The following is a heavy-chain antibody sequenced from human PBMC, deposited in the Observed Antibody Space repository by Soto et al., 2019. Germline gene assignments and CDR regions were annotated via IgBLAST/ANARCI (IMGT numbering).Heavy chain of an antibody. CDR1: GYTFTSYA. CDR2: INAGNGNT. CDR3: ASSIN. J-gene: IGHJ1*01. Sequence: ASVKVSCKASGYTFTSYAMHWVRQAPGQRLEWMGWINAGNGNTKYSQKFQGRFTISRDNSKNTLFLQMNNLRVDDTAVYYCASSINWGQGTLVTVSS. V-gene: IGHV1-3*01.